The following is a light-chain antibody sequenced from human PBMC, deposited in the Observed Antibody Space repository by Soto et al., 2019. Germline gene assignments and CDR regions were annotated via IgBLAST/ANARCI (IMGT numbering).Light chain of an antibody. V-gene: IGLV2-8*01. CDR1: KNDIGVYDL. CDR3: KSYAGSNTYV. CDR2: EVV. J-gene: IGLJ1*01. Sequence: QSVLTQPPSASGSPGQSVTISCTGTKNDIGVYDLVSWYQHHPDKAPRLIIYEVVQRPSGVPDRFSGSKSGNTASLTVSGLQAADEADYFCKSYAGSNTYVFGSGTKVTVL.